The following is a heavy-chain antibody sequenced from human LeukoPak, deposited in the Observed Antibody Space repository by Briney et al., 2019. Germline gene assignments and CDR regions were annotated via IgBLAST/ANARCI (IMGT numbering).Heavy chain of an antibody. D-gene: IGHD3-3*01. J-gene: IGHJ4*02. CDR2: LYLDGDE. V-gene: IGHV2-5*02. Sequence: SGPTLVNPTQTLTLTCTFSGFSLTSNGVAVAWIRQPPGKPLEWLALLYLDGDERYTPSLKSRLSISKDTSKNLVFLTMTNMEPVDTATYYCAHRPGDFWIGYRFDFWGQGTLVTVSS. CDR1: GFSLTSNGVA. CDR3: AHRPGDFWIGYRFDF.